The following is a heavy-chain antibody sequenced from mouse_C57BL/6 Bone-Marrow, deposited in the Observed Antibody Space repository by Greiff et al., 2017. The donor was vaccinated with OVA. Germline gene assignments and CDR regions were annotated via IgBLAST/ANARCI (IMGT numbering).Heavy chain of an antibody. J-gene: IGHJ2*01. CDR2: INPGSGGT. Sequence: VQLQQSGAELVRPGTSVKVSCKASGYAFTNYLIEWVKQRPGQGLEWIGVINPGSGGTNYNEKFKGKATLTAEKSSSTAYMQLSSLTSEDSAVYFCGSSYGNYWGQGTTLTVSS. CDR1: GYAFTNYL. D-gene: IGHD1-1*01. V-gene: IGHV1-54*01. CDR3: GSSYGNY.